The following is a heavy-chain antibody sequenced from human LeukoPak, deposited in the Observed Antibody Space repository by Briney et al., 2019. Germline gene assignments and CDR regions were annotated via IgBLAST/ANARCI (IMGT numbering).Heavy chain of an antibody. V-gene: IGHV1-18*01. CDR2: ISAYNGNT. CDR1: GYTFTSYG. Sequence: ASVKVSCKASGYTFTSYGTSWVRQAPGQGLEWMGWISAYNGNTNYAQKLQGRVTMTTDTSTSTAYMELRSLRSDDTAVYYCARERVHLSYFDYWGQGTLVTVSS. J-gene: IGHJ4*02. CDR3: ARERVHLSYFDY.